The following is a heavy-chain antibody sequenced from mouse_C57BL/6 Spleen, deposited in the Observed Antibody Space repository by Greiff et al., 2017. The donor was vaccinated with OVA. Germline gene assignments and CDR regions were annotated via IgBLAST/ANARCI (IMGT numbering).Heavy chain of an antibody. CDR1: GFTFSSYA. Sequence: EVKLEESGGGLVKPGGSLKLSCAASGFTFSSYAMSWVRQTPEKRLEWVATISDGGSYTYYPDNVKGRFTISRDNAKNNLYLQMSHLKSEDTAMYYCARDRARTGYAMDYWGQGTSVTVSS. CDR3: ARDRARTGYAMDY. CDR2: ISDGGSYT. V-gene: IGHV5-4*01. J-gene: IGHJ4*01. D-gene: IGHD3-1*01.